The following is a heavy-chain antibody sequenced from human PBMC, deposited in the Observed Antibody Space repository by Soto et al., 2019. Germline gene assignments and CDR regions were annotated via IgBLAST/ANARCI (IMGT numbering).Heavy chain of an antibody. D-gene: IGHD3-10*01. CDR3: ATDRGDGYNPYYYYGMDV. Sequence: QVQLQESGPGLVKPSQTLSLTCTVSGGSISSGNYYWSWVRQHPGKGLEWIGYIYYSGSTFYNPSLESRVTLSVDTSKKQFSLKLSSVTAAATAVYYCATDRGDGYNPYYYYGMDVWGQGTTVTVSS. CDR2: IYYSGST. V-gene: IGHV4-31*03. J-gene: IGHJ6*02. CDR1: GGSISSGNYY.